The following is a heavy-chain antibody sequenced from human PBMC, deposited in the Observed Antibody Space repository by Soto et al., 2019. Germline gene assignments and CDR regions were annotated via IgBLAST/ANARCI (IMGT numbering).Heavy chain of an antibody. Sequence: ITLKESGPTLVKPTQTLTLTCTFSGFSLNTGGVGVGWVRQPRGKAMEWLALIYWDDDERYRPSLRSRLNITKDTINNQVVLTMSNRDTEDTATYSCVRNWRYYGGDYYYGMDACGQGTTVTVSS. CDR1: GFSLNTGGVG. J-gene: IGHJ6*02. CDR3: VRNWRYYGGDYYYGMDA. V-gene: IGHV2-5*02. CDR2: IYWDDDE. D-gene: IGHD3-10*01.